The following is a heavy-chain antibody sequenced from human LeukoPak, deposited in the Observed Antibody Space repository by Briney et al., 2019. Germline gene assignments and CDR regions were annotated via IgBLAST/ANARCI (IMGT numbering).Heavy chain of an antibody. J-gene: IGHJ4*02. CDR2: IYHSGST. CDR3: ARGLYGSGSRPWGY. D-gene: IGHD3-10*01. V-gene: IGHV4-38-2*02. CDR1: GYSISIGYY. Sequence: SETLSLTCTVSGYSISIGYYWGWIRQPPGKGLEWIGSIYHSGSTYYNPSLKSRVTISVDTSKNQFSLKLSSVTAADTAVYYCARGLYGSGSRPWGYWGQGTLVTVSS.